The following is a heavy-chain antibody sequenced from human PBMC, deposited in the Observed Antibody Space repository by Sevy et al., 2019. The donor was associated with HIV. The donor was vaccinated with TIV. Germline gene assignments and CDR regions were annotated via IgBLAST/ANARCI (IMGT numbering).Heavy chain of an antibody. Sequence: ASVKVSCKASGYTFTSYGISWVRQAPGQGLEWMGWISAYNGNTNYAQKLQGRVTMTTDTSTSTAYMELRSLRSDDTAVYYCARDPPYYYDSSGYYSTGCFDYWGQGTLVTVSS. CDR2: ISAYNGNT. CDR1: GYTFTSYG. CDR3: ARDPPYYYDSSGYYSTGCFDY. V-gene: IGHV1-18*01. D-gene: IGHD3-22*01. J-gene: IGHJ4*02.